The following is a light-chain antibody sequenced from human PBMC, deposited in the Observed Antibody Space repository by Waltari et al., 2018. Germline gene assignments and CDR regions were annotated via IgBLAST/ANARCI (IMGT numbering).Light chain of an antibody. J-gene: IGKJ4*01. Sequence: ELVLTQSPATLSLSPGERAALSCRASQNVGSQLGWYQQGPGQAPRLLIDDVSNRASGVPASVRGSGSGTDFTLTSCSLEPEDFAVYYCQQRDSWPLTFGGGTKVEIK. CDR1: QNVGSQ. V-gene: IGKV3-11*01. CDR3: QQRDSWPLT. CDR2: DVS.